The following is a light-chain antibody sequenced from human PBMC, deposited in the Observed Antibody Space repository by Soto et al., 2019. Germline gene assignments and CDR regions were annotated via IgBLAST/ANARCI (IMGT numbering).Light chain of an antibody. CDR1: SSDVGSYNY. CDR3: YSYTSSRNWV. CDR2: EVS. Sequence: QSALTQPASVSGSPGQSITISCAGTSSDVGSYNYVSWYQQHPGKAPKLMIYEVSNRPSGVSNRFSGSKSGNTASLTISGLQAEDEADYYCYSYTSSRNWVFGGGTKVTVL. J-gene: IGLJ3*02. V-gene: IGLV2-14*01.